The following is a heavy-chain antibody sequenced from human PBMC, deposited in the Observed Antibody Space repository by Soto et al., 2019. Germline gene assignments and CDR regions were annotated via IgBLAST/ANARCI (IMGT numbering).Heavy chain of an antibody. V-gene: IGHV4-59*01. J-gene: IGHJ5*01. CDR2: IFYSGST. Sequence: QVQLQESGPGLVKPSETLSLTCTVSGGSISSYYWSWIRQPPGKGLEWIGFIFYSGSTSYNPSPQSRVTTSIDTSEYQFSLKLNSVTAADTAVYYCASMIGDPVLSFDSWGQGTLVAVSS. D-gene: IGHD3-10*02. CDR3: ASMIGDPVLSFDS. CDR1: GGSISSYY.